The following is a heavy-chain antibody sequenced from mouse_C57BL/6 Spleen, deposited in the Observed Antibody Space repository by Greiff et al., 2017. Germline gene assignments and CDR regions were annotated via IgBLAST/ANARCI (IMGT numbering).Heavy chain of an antibody. Sequence: QVQLQQSGAELARPGASVKLSCKASGYTFTSYGISWVKQRTGQGLEWIGEIYPRSGNTYYNEKFKGKATLTADKSSSTAYMELRRLTSEDSAVYFCARRRGYDPFWYFDVWGTGTTVTVSS. D-gene: IGHD2-3*01. CDR1: GYTFTSYG. CDR3: ARRRGYDPFWYFDV. CDR2: IYPRSGNT. J-gene: IGHJ1*03. V-gene: IGHV1-81*01.